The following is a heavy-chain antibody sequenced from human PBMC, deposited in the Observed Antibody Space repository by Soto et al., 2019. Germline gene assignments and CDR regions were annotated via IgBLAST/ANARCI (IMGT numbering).Heavy chain of an antibody. J-gene: IGHJ4*02. V-gene: IGHV5-10-1*01. D-gene: IGHD1-26*01. CDR1: GYSFTSYW. CDR3: ARHSGWELKNRRGYDHY. Sequence: PGESLKISCKGSGYSFTSYWISWVRQMPGKGLEWMGRIDPSDSYTNYSPSFQGHVTISADKSISTAYLQWSSLKASDTAMYYCARHSGWELKNRRGYDHYWGQGTLVTVSS. CDR2: IDPSDSYT.